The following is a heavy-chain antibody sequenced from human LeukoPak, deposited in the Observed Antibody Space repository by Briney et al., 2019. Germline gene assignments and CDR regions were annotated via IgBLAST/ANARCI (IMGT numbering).Heavy chain of an antibody. CDR3: ARYDRGWYDY. Sequence: GASVKVSCKASGYTFTGYYMHWVRQAPGQGLEWMGWINSNSGSTNYAQRFQGRVTMTRDTSISTAYMELSRLRSDDTAVYCCARYDRGWYDYWGQGTLVTVSS. CDR2: INSNSGST. CDR1: GYTFTGYY. V-gene: IGHV1-2*02. J-gene: IGHJ4*02. D-gene: IGHD6-19*01.